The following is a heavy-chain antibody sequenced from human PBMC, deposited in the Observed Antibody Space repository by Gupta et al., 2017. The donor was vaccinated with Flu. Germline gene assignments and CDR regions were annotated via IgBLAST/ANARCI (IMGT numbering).Heavy chain of an antibody. CDR3: ARLRGYSYGIDY. CDR1: GFTFSSYS. V-gene: IGHV3-21*01. J-gene: IGHJ4*02. Sequence: EVQLVESGGGLVKPGGSLRLSCAASGFTFSSYSMNWVRQAPGKGLEWVSSISSSSSYIYYADSVKGRFAISRDNAKNSLYLQMNSLRAEDTAVYYCARLRGYSYGIDYWGQGTLVTVSS. CDR2: ISSSSSYI. D-gene: IGHD5-18*01.